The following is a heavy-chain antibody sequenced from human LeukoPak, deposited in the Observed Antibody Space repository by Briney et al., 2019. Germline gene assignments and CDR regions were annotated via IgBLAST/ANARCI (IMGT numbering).Heavy chain of an antibody. D-gene: IGHD3-22*01. CDR2: MNPNSGNT. V-gene: IGHV1-8*02. CDR3: ARDSADSSGSDY. CDR1: GYTFTSYD. J-gene: IGHJ4*02. Sequence: ASVKVSCKASGYTFTSYDINWVRQATGQGLEWMGWMNPNSGNTGYAQKFQGRVTMTRDMSTSTVYMELSSLRSEDTAVYYCARDSADSSGSDYWGQGTLVTVSS.